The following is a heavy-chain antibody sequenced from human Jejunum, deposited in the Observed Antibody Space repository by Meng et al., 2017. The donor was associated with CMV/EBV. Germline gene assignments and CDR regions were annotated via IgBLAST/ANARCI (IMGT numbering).Heavy chain of an antibody. CDR3: AKATDIVVVVAAYGLDV. D-gene: IGHD2-15*01. CDR2: ISGSGGST. J-gene: IGHJ6*02. Sequence: FNNYAMTWVSQHPGKGLEWVSAISGSGGSTHYADSVKGRFTISRDNSNNTLYLQMNGLRAEDTAKYYCAKATDIVVVVAAYGLDVWGQGTTVTVSS. V-gene: IGHV3-23*01. CDR1: FNNYA.